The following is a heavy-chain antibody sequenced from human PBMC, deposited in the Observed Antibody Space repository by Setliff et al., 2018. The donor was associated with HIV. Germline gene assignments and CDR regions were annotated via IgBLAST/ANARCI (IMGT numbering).Heavy chain of an antibody. J-gene: IGHJ4*02. D-gene: IGHD2-2*01. Sequence: PGGSLRLSCAASGFTFSSFEMNWVRQAPGKGLEWVSYISSSGSNIYYADSVKGRFTSSRDNAKNSLFLQMNSLRAEDTAVYYCAKGPLGYCSTSSCYGRFDYWGQGTLVTVSS. CDR2: ISSSGSNI. CDR3: AKGPLGYCSTSSCYGRFDY. CDR1: GFTFSSFE. V-gene: IGHV3-48*03.